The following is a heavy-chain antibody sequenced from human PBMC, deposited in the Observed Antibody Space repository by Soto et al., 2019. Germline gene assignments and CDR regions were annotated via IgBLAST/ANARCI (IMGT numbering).Heavy chain of an antibody. CDR2: LNPNTGNI. CDR1: GYTFVDYA. J-gene: IGHJ5*02. D-gene: IGHD5-12*01. V-gene: IGHV1-3*01. CDR3: SREAIVAENWFDP. Sequence: QVQLVQSGAEVKRPGASVKVSCRASGYTFVDYALHWVRQAPGQGLEWVGWLNPNTGNIKYSHKFEDRVSITRDTATSTAYMELRGLRSEDTAVYFCSREAIVAENWFDPWGQGTRVTVSS.